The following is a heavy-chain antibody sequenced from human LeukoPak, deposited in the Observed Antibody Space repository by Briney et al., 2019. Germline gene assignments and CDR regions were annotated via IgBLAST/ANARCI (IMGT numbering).Heavy chain of an antibody. V-gene: IGHV1-46*01. CDR2: INPSGGST. CDR1: GYTFTIYY. Sequence: ASVKVSCKASGYTFTIYYIHWVRQAPGQGLEWMGLINPSGGSTNYAQKFQGRVTMTRDTSTSTVYMELSSLRSEDTAVYYCARGPRITLIRGGQWYYYMDVWGKGTTVTVSS. D-gene: IGHD3-10*01. J-gene: IGHJ6*03. CDR3: ARGPRITLIRGGQWYYYMDV.